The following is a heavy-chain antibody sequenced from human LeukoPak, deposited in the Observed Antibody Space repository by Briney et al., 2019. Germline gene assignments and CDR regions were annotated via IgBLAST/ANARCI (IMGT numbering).Heavy chain of an antibody. J-gene: IGHJ6*02. Sequence: GGSLRLSCAASGFTFSSYAMSWVRQAPGKGLEWVSAISGSGGSTYYADSVKGRFTISRDNPKNTLYLQMNSLRAEDTAVYYCAKVGYCSGGSCRDGMDVWGQGTTVTVSS. CDR3: AKVGYCSGGSCRDGMDV. D-gene: IGHD2-15*01. V-gene: IGHV3-23*01. CDR1: GFTFSSYA. CDR2: ISGSGGST.